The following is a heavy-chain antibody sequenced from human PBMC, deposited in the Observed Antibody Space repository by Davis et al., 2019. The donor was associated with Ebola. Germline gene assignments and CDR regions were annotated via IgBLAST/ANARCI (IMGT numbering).Heavy chain of an antibody. V-gene: IGHV3-30*01. D-gene: IGHD3-9*01. CDR2: VSYEGRNK. Sequence: GGSLRLSCAASGFTFSTYSMHWVRQAPGKGPEWVAVVSYEGRNKYYADSVKGRFTISRDNSRNTLYLEMNSLRAEDTAVYYCARASTFDWLLYGDAFDIWGQGTMVTVSS. CDR3: ARASTFDWLLYGDAFDI. J-gene: IGHJ3*02. CDR1: GFTFSTYS.